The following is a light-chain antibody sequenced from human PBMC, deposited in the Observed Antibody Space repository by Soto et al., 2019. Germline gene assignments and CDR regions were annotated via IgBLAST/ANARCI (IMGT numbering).Light chain of an antibody. CDR3: MQYGIPLWT. CDR1: QSVVADY. J-gene: IGKJ1*01. V-gene: IGKV3-20*01. Sequence: EVVLTQSPDTLSLSPGERATLSCRASQSVVADYIAWYQQKPGLAPRLLIFGASNRATGIPDRFSASGSGTGFTLSISRLEPEDFAVYFCMQYGIPLWTFGQGTKVEMK. CDR2: GAS.